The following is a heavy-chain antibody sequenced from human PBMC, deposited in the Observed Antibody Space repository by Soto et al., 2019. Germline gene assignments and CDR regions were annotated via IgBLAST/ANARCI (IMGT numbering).Heavy chain of an antibody. CDR2: ISAYNGNT. D-gene: IGHD3-22*01. CDR3: ARDRYDSSGDYAH. V-gene: IGHV1-18*01. Sequence: QVQLVQSGAEVKKPGASVKVSCKASGYTFTSYGISWVRQAPGQGLEWMGWISAYNGNTNYAQKLQGRVTMTTDTSTSTGYMERRSLRSDDTAVDYWARDRYDSSGDYAHWGQGTLVTVSS. J-gene: IGHJ4*02. CDR1: GYTFTSYG.